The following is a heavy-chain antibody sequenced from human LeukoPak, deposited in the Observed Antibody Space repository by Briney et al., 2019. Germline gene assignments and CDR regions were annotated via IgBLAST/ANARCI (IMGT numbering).Heavy chain of an antibody. D-gene: IGHD4-17*01. Sequence: GGSLRLSCAATGFTFSDYYMSWIRQAPGKGLEWVSYISSSSSYTNYADSVKGRFTISRDNAKNSLYLQMNSLRAEDTAVYYCARVGLYGGGDAFDIWGQGTMVTVSS. CDR3: ARVGLYGGGDAFDI. J-gene: IGHJ3*02. V-gene: IGHV3-11*06. CDR1: GFTFSDYY. CDR2: ISSSSSYT.